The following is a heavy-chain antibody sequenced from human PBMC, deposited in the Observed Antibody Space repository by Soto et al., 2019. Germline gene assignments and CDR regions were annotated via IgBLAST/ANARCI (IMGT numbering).Heavy chain of an antibody. J-gene: IGHJ4*02. Sequence: GASMKVSCKASGYTFTGYYMHWVRQAPGQGLEWMGWINPNSGGTNYAQKFQGWVTMTRDTSISTAYMELSRLRSDDTAVYYCARGYRYGSMSSDYWCKGPLLT. CDR3: ARGYRYGSMSSDY. CDR1: GYTFTGYY. D-gene: IGHD5-18*01. V-gene: IGHV1-2*04. CDR2: INPNSGGT.